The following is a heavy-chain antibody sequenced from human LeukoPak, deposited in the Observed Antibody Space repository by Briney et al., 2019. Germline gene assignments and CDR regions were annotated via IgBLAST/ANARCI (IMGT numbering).Heavy chain of an antibody. CDR2: ISSSSSYI. Sequence: GGSLRLSCAASGFTFSSYSKNWVRQAPGKGLEWVSSISSSSSYIYYADSVKGRFTISRDNAKNSLYLQMNSLRAEDTAVYYCASHPPPSAYDFWSGYYSEGYYYYYYYMDVWGKGTTVTVSS. CDR3: ASHPPPSAYDFWSGYYSEGYYYYYYYMDV. D-gene: IGHD3-3*01. J-gene: IGHJ6*03. V-gene: IGHV3-21*01. CDR1: GFTFSSYS.